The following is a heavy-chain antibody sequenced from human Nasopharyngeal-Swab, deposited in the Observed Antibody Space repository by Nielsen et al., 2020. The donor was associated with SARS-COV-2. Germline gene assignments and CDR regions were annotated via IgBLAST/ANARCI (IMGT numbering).Heavy chain of an antibody. J-gene: IGHJ6*02. D-gene: IGHD4-23*01. CDR2: IWYDGSNK. Sequence: SLKISCAASGFTFSSYGMHWVRQAPGKGLEWVAVIWYDGSNKYYADSVKGRFTISRDNSKNTLYLQMNSLRAEDTAVYYCAREPIPVVYYYYGMDVWGQGTTVTVSS. CDR1: GFTFSSYG. V-gene: IGHV3-33*01. CDR3: AREPIPVVYYYYGMDV.